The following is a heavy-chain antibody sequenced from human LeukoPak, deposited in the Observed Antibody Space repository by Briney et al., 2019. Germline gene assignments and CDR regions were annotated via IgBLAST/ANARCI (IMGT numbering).Heavy chain of an antibody. J-gene: IGHJ4*02. CDR2: ISSTSSAI. V-gene: IGHV3-48*02. Sequence: GGSEGLSCAASGFTFSSYSMNWVRQAPGKGLEWVSYISSTSSAIYYADSVKGRFTISRDNAKNSLYLQMNSLRDEDTAVYYCARDTNWAFDYWGEGTLVTGSS. CDR3: ARDTNWAFDY. D-gene: IGHD7-27*01. CDR1: GFTFSSYS.